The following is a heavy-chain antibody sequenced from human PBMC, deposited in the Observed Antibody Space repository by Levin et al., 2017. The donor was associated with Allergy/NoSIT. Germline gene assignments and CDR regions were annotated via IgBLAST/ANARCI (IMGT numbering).Heavy chain of an antibody. CDR1: GFTFDDYG. J-gene: IGHJ3*02. CDR2: INWNGGST. CDR3: ARHRFTMNIHDGFDI. D-gene: IGHD2/OR15-2a*01. V-gene: IGHV3-20*01. Sequence: GGSLRLSCAASGFTFDDYGMSWVRQAPGKGLEWVSGINWNGGSTGYADSVKCRLTISRDNAKNSLYLQMNRLRAEDTALYHCARHRFTMNIHDGFDIWGQGTMVIVSS.